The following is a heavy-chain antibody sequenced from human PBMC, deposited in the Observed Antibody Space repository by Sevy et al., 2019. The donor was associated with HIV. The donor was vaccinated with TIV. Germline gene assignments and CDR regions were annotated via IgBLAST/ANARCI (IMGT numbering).Heavy chain of an antibody. CDR1: GFGFSNYW. V-gene: IGHV3-74*01. J-gene: IGHJ4*02. Sequence: GGCLRLSCAASGFGFSNYWMHWVRQVPGKGLVWVSRINSDGSSTSYADFVKGRFTISRDNAENTLYLQMNSLRAEDTALYYCAREPAMPPRGYWGQGTMVTVSS. CDR2: INSDGSST. CDR3: AREPAMPPRGY. D-gene: IGHD2-2*01.